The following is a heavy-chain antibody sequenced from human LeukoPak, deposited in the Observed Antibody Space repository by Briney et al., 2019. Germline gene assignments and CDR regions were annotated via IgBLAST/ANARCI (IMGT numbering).Heavy chain of an antibody. CDR1: GVTLTSTG. CDR3: AKVTMGDIWFDP. CDR2: MHYDGRNV. V-gene: IGHV3-30*02. Sequence: GGSLRLSCAMSGVTLTSTGMHWVRQAPGKGLEWVAFMHYDGRNVLYADSVKGRFTISTDNSKNMVYLQMSSLRAEDTAVYCAKVTMGDIWFDPWGQRTLVTVSS. J-gene: IGHJ5*02.